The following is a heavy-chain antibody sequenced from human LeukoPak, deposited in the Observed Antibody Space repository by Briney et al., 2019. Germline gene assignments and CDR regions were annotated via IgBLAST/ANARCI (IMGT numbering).Heavy chain of an antibody. CDR3: ARAHSAAGFY. CDR1: GGSISSSSYY. D-gene: IGHD6-13*01. CDR2: IYYSGST. J-gene: IGHJ4*02. V-gene: IGHV4-39*07. Sequence: PSETLSLTCTVSGGSISSSSYYWGWIRQPPGKGLEWIGSIYYSGSTYYNPSLKSRVTISVDTSKSQFSLKLNSVTAADTAVYYCARAHSAAGFYWGQGTLVTVSS.